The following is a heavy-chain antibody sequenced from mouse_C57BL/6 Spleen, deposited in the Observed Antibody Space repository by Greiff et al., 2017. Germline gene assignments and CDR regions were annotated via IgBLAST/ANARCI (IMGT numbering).Heavy chain of an antibody. Sequence: QVQLQQSGAELVMPGASVKLSCKASGYTFTSYWMHWVKQRPGQGLEWIGEIDPSDSYTNYNQKFKGKSTLTVDKSSSTAYMQLSSLTSEDSAVYYCARANYYYGSRDYWGQGTTLTVSS. V-gene: IGHV1-69*01. CDR3: ARANYYYGSRDY. CDR2: IDPSDSYT. J-gene: IGHJ2*01. CDR1: GYTFTSYW. D-gene: IGHD1-1*01.